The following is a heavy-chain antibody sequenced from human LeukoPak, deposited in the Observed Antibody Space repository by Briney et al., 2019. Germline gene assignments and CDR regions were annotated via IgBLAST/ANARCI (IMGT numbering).Heavy chain of an antibody. CDR2: IYHSGST. V-gene: IGHV4-4*02. J-gene: IGHJ2*01. CDR1: GGSISSSNW. D-gene: IGHD3-22*01. CDR3: ARGPYDSSGYYFTL. Sequence: PSGTLSLTCAVSGGSISSSNWWSWVRQPPGKGLEWIGEIYHSGSTNYNPSLKSRVTISVDKSKNQFSLKLSSVTAADTAVYYCARGPYDSSGYYFTLWGRGTLVTVSS.